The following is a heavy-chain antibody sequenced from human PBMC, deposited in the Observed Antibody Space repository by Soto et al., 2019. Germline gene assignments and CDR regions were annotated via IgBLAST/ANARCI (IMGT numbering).Heavy chain of an antibody. CDR1: GFTFSDYY. CDR2: ISSSGTTI. Sequence: GGSLRLSCAASGFTFSDYYMTWIRQAPGKGLEWVSYISSSGTTIYYADSVKGRFTISRDNAKNSLYLQMNSLRAEDTAVYYCARDLNYRLFDYWGQGTLVTVSS. J-gene: IGHJ4*02. CDR3: ARDLNYRLFDY. D-gene: IGHD1-7*01. V-gene: IGHV3-11*04.